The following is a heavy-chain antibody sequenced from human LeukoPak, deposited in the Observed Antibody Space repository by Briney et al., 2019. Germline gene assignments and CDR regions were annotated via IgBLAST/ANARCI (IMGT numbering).Heavy chain of an antibody. CDR3: ARPNYCSSTSCHYYYGMDV. J-gene: IGHJ6*02. Sequence: SETLSLTCTVSGGSISSSSYYWGWIRQPPGKGLEWIGSIYYSGSTYYNPSLKSRVTISVDTSKNQFSLKLSSVTAADTAVYYCARPNYCSSTSCHYYYGMDVWGQGTTVTVSS. CDR2: IYYSGST. CDR1: GGSISSSSYY. D-gene: IGHD2-2*01. V-gene: IGHV4-39*01.